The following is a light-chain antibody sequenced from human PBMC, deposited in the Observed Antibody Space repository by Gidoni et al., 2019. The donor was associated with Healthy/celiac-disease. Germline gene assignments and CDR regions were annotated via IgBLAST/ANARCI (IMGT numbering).Light chain of an antibody. V-gene: IGKV3-11*01. CDR2: DAS. Sequence: EIVFTQSPATLSLSPGERATLSCRASQSVSSYLAWYQQKPGQAPRLLIYDASNRATGIPARFSGSGSGTDFTLTISRLEPEDFAVYYCQPRSNWPPGLTFGGGTKVEIK. CDR3: QPRSNWPPGLT. J-gene: IGKJ4*01. CDR1: QSVSSY.